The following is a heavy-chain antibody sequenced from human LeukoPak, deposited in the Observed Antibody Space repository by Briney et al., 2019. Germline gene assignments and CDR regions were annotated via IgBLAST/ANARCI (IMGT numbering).Heavy chain of an antibody. V-gene: IGHV3-23*01. D-gene: IGHD2-8*01. J-gene: IGHJ6*03. CDR1: GFTFSSYA. Sequence: PGGSLRLSCAASGFTFSSYAMSWVRQGPGKGLEWVSAISGSGGSTYYADSVKGRFTISRDNSKNTLYLQMNSLRAEDTAVYYCANGNRCTSPNCLGYYYFYMDVWGKGTTVTVSS. CDR3: ANGNRCTSPNCLGYYYFYMDV. CDR2: ISGSGGST.